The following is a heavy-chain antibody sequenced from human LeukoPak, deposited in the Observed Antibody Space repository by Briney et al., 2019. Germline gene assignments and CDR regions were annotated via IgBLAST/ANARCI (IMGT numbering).Heavy chain of an antibody. J-gene: IGHJ6*03. CDR1: GGTFTTYA. V-gene: IGHV1-69*13. CDR3: ARTYRGDDCYSFRPYYYYYYMDV. Sequence: SVKVSCKASGGTFTTYAITWVRQAPGQGREWMGGIIPISNTANYAEKFQGRVTITADESTSTAYMELSSLRSEDTAVYYCARTYRGDDCYSFRPYYYYYYMDVWGKGTTVTISS. CDR2: IIPISNTA. D-gene: IGHD2-21*02.